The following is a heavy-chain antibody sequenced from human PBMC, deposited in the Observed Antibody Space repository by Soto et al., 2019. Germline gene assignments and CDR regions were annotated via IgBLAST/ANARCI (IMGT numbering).Heavy chain of an antibody. CDR3: ARGYSLSYYDSSGYYY. CDR2: IKQDGSEK. J-gene: IGHJ4*02. CDR1: GFTISSYW. V-gene: IGHV3-7*03. Sequence: GGSLRLSCAASGFTISSYWMSWVRQAPGKGLEWVASIKQDGSEKYYVDSVKGRFTISRDSAKNSLYLQMNSLRAEDTAVYYCARGYSLSYYDSSGYYYWGQGTLVTVSS. D-gene: IGHD3-22*01.